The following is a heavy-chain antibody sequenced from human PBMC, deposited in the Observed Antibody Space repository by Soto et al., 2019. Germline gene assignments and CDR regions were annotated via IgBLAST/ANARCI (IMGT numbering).Heavy chain of an antibody. J-gene: IGHJ4*02. CDR3: EHTEDTAKADY. D-gene: IGHD5-18*01. CDR2: IYWDDAE. CDR1: GFSRSTSGVV. V-gene: IGHV2-5*05. Sequence: QITLKESGPTLVKPTQTLTLTFSCSGFSRSTSGVVVGWIRKPPGTALEWLARIYWDDAERYGPSLTSRLTINKDTSKNQVILTMTTMDPVDTATYYCEHTEDTAKADYWGQGTLVTVSS.